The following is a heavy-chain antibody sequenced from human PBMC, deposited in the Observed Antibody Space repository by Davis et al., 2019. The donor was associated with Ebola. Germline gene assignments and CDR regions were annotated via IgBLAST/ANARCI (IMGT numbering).Heavy chain of an antibody. D-gene: IGHD2-2*02. V-gene: IGHV3-53*01. J-gene: IGHJ4*02. CDR1: GFTVSSNY. Sequence: GESLKISCAASGFTVSSNYMSWVRQAPGKGLEWVSVIYSGGSTYYADSVKGRFTISRDNSKNTLYLQMNSLRAEDTAVYYCASQSSGYTDYWGQGTLVTVSS. CDR3: ASQSSGYTDY. CDR2: IYSGGST.